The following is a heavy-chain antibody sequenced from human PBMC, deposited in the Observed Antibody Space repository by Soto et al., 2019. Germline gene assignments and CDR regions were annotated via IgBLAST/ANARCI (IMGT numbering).Heavy chain of an antibody. CDR2: ISSSSSYI. Sequence: GGSLRLSCAASGFTFSSYSMNWVRQAPGKELEWVSSISSSSSYIYYADSVKGRFTISRDNAKNSLYLQMNSLRAEDTAVYYCASYQLPYYYMDVWGKGTTVTVSS. D-gene: IGHD2-2*01. CDR1: GFTFSSYS. V-gene: IGHV3-21*01. CDR3: ASYQLPYYYMDV. J-gene: IGHJ6*03.